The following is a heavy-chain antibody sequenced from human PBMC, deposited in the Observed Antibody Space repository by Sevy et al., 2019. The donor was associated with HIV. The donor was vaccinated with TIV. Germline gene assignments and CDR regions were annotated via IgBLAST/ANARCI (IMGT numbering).Heavy chain of an antibody. CDR1: GFSFSVYW. CDR3: VREGVGGYSYSLDC. V-gene: IGHV3-7*01. CDR2: LKQDGSEK. Sequence: GGSLRLSCAASGFSFSVYWMSWVRQAPGKGPEWVATLKQDGSEKYYVDSVKGRFTISRDNAKNSLYLQMNSLRAEDTAVYYCVREGVGGYSYSLDCWGQGTLVTVSS. D-gene: IGHD5-18*01. J-gene: IGHJ4*02.